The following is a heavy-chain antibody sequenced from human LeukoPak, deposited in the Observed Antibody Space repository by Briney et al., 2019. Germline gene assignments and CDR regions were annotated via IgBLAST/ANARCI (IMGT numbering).Heavy chain of an antibody. CDR1: VYTFTSYG. CDR2: ISAYNGNT. V-gene: IGHV1-18*01. CDR3: ARDHSAAGFENWFDP. J-gene: IGHJ5*02. D-gene: IGHD6-13*01. Sequence: ASVKVSCKASVYTFTSYGISWVRQAPGQGLEGMGWISAYNGNTNYAQKLQGRVTMTTDTSTSTAYMELRSLRSDDTAVYYCARDHSAAGFENWFDPWGQGTLVPVSS.